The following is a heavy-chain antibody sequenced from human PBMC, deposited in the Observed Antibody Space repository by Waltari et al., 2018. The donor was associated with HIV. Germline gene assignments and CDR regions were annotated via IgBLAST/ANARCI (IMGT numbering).Heavy chain of an antibody. Sequence: QVQLVESRAGEFQPGRHLSVSCAASVVTFTTPAHPRDRQAPGKGVEWVAVIXYDGSNKYYADSVKGRXTXSRDNSKNTLYLQMNSLRAEDTAVYYCATNNPPRAFDYWGQGTLVTVSS. CDR3: ATNNPPRAFDY. CDR1: VVTFTTPA. CDR2: IXYDGSNK. D-gene: IGHD1-20*01. V-gene: IGHV3-30*03. J-gene: IGHJ4*02.